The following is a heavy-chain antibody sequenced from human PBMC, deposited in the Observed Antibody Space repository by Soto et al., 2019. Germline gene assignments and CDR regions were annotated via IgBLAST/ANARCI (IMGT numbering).Heavy chain of an antibody. D-gene: IGHD1-26*01. Sequence: SETLSLTCDVYGGSFSGYIWTWIRQTPGKGLQWIGQINHSGSANYNPSLRSRVTISVHTSNSQFSLELSSVTAADTAVYYCARGLISGSHYSGGWYYFDSWGQGTQVTSPQ. CDR1: GGSFSGYI. V-gene: IGHV4-34*01. J-gene: IGHJ4*02. CDR2: INHSGSA. CDR3: ARGLISGSHYSGGWYYFDS.